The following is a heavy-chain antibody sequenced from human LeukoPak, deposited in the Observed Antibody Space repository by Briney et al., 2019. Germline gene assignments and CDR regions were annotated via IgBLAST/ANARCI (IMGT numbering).Heavy chain of an antibody. Sequence: PSETLSLTCTVSGGSISSSNWWSWVRQPPGKGLEWIGEIYLSGSTNYNPSLKSRVTISVDKSKNQFSLKLSSVTAADTAVYYCASGCYDSSGYNTHDYWGQGTLVTVSS. CDR2: IYLSGST. D-gene: IGHD3-22*01. J-gene: IGHJ4*02. CDR1: GGSISSSNW. CDR3: ASGCYDSSGYNTHDY. V-gene: IGHV4-4*02.